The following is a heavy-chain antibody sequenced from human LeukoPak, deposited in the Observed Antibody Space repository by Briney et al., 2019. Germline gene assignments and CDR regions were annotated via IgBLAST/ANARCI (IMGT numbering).Heavy chain of an antibody. CDR1: GGSISSSSYY. Sequence: SETLSLTCTVSGGSISSSSYYWGWIRQPPGKGLEWIGSIYYSGSTYYNPSLKSRVTISVDTSKNQFSLKLSSVTAADTAVYYCAREYGSGSSYKRAYFDYWGQGTLVTVSS. CDR3: AREYGSGSSYKRAYFDY. V-gene: IGHV4-39*07. J-gene: IGHJ4*02. D-gene: IGHD3-10*01. CDR2: IYYSGST.